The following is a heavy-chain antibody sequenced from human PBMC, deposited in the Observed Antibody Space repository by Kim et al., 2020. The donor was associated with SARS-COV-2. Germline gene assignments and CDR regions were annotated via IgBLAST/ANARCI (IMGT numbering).Heavy chain of an antibody. D-gene: IGHD3-16*02. J-gene: IGHJ4*02. Sequence: SETLSLTCTVSGGSITSTNYHWGWIRQPPGKGLEWIGSIDSSGSTYYNPSLKSRVTISLDRPENQFSLMVTSVTAADTALYYWARERQGYDYVWGRYRPLSLDYWGQGTLATVSS. CDR3: ARERQGYDYVWGRYRPLSLDY. V-gene: IGHV4-39*07. CDR1: GGSITSTNYH. CDR2: IDSSGST.